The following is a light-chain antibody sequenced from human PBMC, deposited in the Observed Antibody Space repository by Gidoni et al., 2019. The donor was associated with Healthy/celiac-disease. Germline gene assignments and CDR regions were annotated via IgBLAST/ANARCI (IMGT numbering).Light chain of an antibody. CDR2: KAS. V-gene: IGKV1-5*03. J-gene: IGKJ2*01. Sequence: DIQMTQSPSTLSASVGDRVTITCRASQSISSWLAWYPQKPGKAPKLLIYKASSLESGVPSRFSGSGSGTEFTLTISSLQPDDFATYYCQQYNSYSYTFGQXTKLEIK. CDR3: QQYNSYSYT. CDR1: QSISSW.